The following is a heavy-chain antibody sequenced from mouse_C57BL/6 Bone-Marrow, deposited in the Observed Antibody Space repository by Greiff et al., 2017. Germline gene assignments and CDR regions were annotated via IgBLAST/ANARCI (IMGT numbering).Heavy chain of an antibody. Sequence: VQLQQSGAELVKPGASVKLSCKASGFNIKDYYIHWVKQRTEQGLEWIGRIDPEDGETKYAPKFQDKATITAATSSNTAYRQLSSLTSEDSSVYYYTRSLIYYGTNYWGQGTTLTVSS. V-gene: IGHV14-2*01. CDR3: TRSLIYYGTNY. J-gene: IGHJ2*01. CDR2: IDPEDGET. D-gene: IGHD1-1*01. CDR1: GFNIKDYY.